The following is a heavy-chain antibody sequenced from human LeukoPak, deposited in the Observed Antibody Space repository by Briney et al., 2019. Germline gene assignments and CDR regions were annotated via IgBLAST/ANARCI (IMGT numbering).Heavy chain of an antibody. CDR3: ARDHIVVVVAATYRYFDY. CDR1: GFTFSDYY. J-gene: IGHJ4*02. D-gene: IGHD2-15*01. Sequence: PGGSLRLSCAASGFTFSDYYMSWIRQAPGKGLEWVSYISSSGSTIYCADSVKGRFTISRDNAKNSLYLQMNSLRAEDTAVYYCARDHIVVVVAATYRYFDYWGQGTLVTVSS. V-gene: IGHV3-11*01. CDR2: ISSSGSTI.